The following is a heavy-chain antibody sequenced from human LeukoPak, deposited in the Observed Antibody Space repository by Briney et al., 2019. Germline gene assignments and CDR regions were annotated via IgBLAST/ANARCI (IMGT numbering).Heavy chain of an antibody. D-gene: IGHD3-3*02. CDR1: GFTFSSYG. J-gene: IGHJ6*02. CDR2: IWYDGSNK. Sequence: PGRSLRLSCAASGFTFSSYGMHWVRQAPGKGLEGVAVIWYDGSNKYYADSVKGRFTISRDNSKNTLYLQMNSLRAEDTAVYYCARAFSAVHGMDVWGQGTTVTVSS. V-gene: IGHV3-33*01. CDR3: ARAFSAVHGMDV.